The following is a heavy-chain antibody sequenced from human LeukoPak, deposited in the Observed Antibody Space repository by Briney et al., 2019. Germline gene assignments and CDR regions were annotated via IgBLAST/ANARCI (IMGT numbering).Heavy chain of an antibody. Sequence: PGGSLRLSCVASGFTFNTYWIHWVRQGPGKGLVWVSLTSTDGTTTTYADSVNGRFTVSRDNAKNTLYLQMNSLRDEDAAVYYCARGLAGAYRIMDVWGQGTTVTVS. V-gene: IGHV3-74*01. J-gene: IGHJ6*02. D-gene: IGHD6-19*01. CDR3: ARGLAGAYRIMDV. CDR1: GFTFNTYW. CDR2: TSTDGTTT.